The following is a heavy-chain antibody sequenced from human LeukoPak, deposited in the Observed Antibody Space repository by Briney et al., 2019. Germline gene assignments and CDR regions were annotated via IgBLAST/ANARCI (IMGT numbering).Heavy chain of an antibody. V-gene: IGHV4-39*01. CDR2: IYYSGST. D-gene: IGHD2-15*01. CDR1: GGSISSRSYY. Sequence: SPSETLSLTCTVSGGSISSRSYYWGWIRQPPGKGLEWIGSIYYSGSTYCNPSLKSRVTIFVDTSKNQFSLKLRSVTAADTAVYYCANRWRGFLDPWGLGTLVTVSS. CDR3: ANRWRGFLDP. J-gene: IGHJ5*02.